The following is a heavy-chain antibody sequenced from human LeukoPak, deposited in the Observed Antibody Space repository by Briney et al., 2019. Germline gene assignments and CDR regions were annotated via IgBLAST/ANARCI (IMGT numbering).Heavy chain of an antibody. CDR2: ISGSGGST. D-gene: IGHD6-13*01. V-gene: IGHV3-23*01. CDR1: GFTFSSYA. J-gene: IGHJ4*02. Sequence: GGSLRLSCAASGFTFSSYAMSWVRQAPGKGLEWVSGISGSGGSTYYADSVKGRFTISRDNSRNTLYLQMNSTRAVDTAVYYCAILPGYSSGWYEVNYWGQGTLVTVSS. CDR3: AILPGYSSGWYEVNY.